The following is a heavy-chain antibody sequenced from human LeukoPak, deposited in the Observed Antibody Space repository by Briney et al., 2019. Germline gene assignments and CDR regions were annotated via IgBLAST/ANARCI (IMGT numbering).Heavy chain of an antibody. CDR1: GGSISSYY. CDR3: ARLNSNYYDSSGHPYYFDY. D-gene: IGHD3-22*01. V-gene: IGHV4-59*01. J-gene: IGHJ4*02. CDR2: IYYSGST. Sequence: PSETLSLTCTVSGGSISSYYWSWIRQPPGKGLEWIGYIYYSGSTNYNPSLKSRVTISVDTSKNQFSLKLSSVTAADTAVYYCARLNSNYYDSSGHPYYFDYWGQGTLVTVSS.